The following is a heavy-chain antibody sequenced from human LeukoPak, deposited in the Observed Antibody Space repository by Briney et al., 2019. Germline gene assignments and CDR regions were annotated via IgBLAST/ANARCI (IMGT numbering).Heavy chain of an antibody. CDR3: ARGPTIFGVVIHDY. J-gene: IGHJ4*02. CDR2: ISYDGSNK. CDR1: GFTFSSYA. V-gene: IGHV3-30*01. Sequence: GRSLRLSCAASGFTFSSYAMHWVRQAPGKGLEWVAVISYDGSNKYYADSVKGRFTISRDNSKNTLYLQMNSLRAEDTAVYYCARGPTIFGVVIHDYWGQGTLVTVSS. D-gene: IGHD3-3*01.